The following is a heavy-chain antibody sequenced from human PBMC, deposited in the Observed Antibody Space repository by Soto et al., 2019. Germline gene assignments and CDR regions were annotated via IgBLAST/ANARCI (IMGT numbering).Heavy chain of an antibody. J-gene: IGHJ6*03. V-gene: IGHV3-73*01. CDR1: GFTFRTSA. Sequence: PGGSLRLSCAASGFTFRTSAMHWVRQASGKGLEWVGRIRDTLNNYATAYAASVKGRFTISRDDSKNTAFLQMNSLETEDTAVYYCTRHNPWGYMDLWGKGTTVTVSS. CDR2: IRDTLNNYAT. D-gene: IGHD3-16*01. CDR3: TRHNPWGYMDL.